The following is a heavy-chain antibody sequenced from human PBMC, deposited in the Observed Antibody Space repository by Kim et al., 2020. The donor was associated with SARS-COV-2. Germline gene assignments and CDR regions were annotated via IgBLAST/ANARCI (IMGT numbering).Heavy chain of an antibody. Sequence: YADSVKGRFTISRDNAKNSLYLKMNSLRAEDTAVYYCAREGYGGNSGIDYWGQGTLVTVSS. D-gene: IGHD4-17*01. CDR3: AREGYGGNSGIDY. J-gene: IGHJ4*02. V-gene: IGHV3-48*03.